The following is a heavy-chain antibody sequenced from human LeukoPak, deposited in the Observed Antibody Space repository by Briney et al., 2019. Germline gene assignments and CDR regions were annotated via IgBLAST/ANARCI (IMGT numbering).Heavy chain of an antibody. CDR2: ISSSGSTI. CDR3: ARDRYCSGGSCYYFDY. Sequence: GSLTLPCSASGFTFSSYEINWVRQAPGKGPEWGSYISSSGSTIYYADSVKGRFTISRDNAKNSLYLQMNSLRAEDTAVYYCARDRYCSGGSCYYFDYWGQGTLVTVSS. J-gene: IGHJ4*02. V-gene: IGHV3-48*03. D-gene: IGHD2-15*01. CDR1: GFTFSSYE.